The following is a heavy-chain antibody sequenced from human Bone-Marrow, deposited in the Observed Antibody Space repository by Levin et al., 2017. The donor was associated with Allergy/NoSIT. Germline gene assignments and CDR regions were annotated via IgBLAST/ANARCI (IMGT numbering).Heavy chain of an antibody. V-gene: IGHV1-3*01. CDR1: GSTFTAYA. J-gene: IGHJ3*02. Sequence: GGSLRLSCKASGSTFTAYAIHWVCQAPGQRPEWMGWINAGNGNTKYSQKFQGRVTFIRDTSASTAYMELSSLTSVDTAVYYCARGGEDGYDYHPFDIWGPGTLVTVSS. D-gene: IGHD5-24*01. CDR2: INAGNGNT. CDR3: ARGGEDGYDYHPFDI.